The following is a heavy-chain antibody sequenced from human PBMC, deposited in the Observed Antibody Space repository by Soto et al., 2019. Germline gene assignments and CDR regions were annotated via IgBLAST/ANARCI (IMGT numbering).Heavy chain of an antibody. V-gene: IGHV4-4*02. D-gene: IGHD3-22*01. Sequence: SETLSLTCAVSGGSISSSKWWSWVRQPPGKGLEWIGEIYHSGSTNYNPSLKSRVTISVDKSKNQFSLRLSSVTAADTAVYYCARRGFYYYDSSGYYGFDYWGQGTLVTVSS. J-gene: IGHJ4*02. CDR3: ARRGFYYYDSSGYYGFDY. CDR1: GGSISSSKW. CDR2: IYHSGST.